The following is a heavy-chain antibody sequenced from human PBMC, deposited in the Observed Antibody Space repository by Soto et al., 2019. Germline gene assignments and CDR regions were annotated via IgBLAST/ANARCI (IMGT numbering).Heavy chain of an antibody. CDR1: GYTFTSYD. Sequence: ASVKVSCKASGYTFTSYDINWVRQATGQGLEWMGWMNPNSGNTGYAQKFQGRVTMTRNTSISTAYMELSSLRSEDTAVYYCARARYGSGSYYKRYYFDYWGQGTLVTVS. CDR2: MNPNSGNT. V-gene: IGHV1-8*01. J-gene: IGHJ4*02. CDR3: ARARYGSGSYYKRYYFDY. D-gene: IGHD3-10*01.